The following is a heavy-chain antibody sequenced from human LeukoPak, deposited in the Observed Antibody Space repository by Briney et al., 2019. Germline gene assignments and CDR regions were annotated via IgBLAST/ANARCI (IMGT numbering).Heavy chain of an antibody. J-gene: IGHJ5*02. V-gene: IGHV3-74*01. Sequence: PGGSLRLSCAASGLTFSSHWMHWVRQAPGKGLVWVSRITNDGSSTTYADSVKGRFTISRDNAKNMLYLQVNSLRAEDTAVYYCARTGGGEAGENWFDPWGQGTLVTVSS. CDR3: ARTGGGEAGENWFDP. CDR1: GLTFSSHW. CDR2: ITNDGSST. D-gene: IGHD3-16*01.